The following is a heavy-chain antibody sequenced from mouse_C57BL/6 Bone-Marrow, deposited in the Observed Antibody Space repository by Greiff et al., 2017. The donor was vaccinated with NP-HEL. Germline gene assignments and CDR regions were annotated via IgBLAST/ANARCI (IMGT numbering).Heavy chain of an antibody. CDR2: INPYNGGT. CDR3: ARVGYYFYWYFDV. Sequence: EVQLQQSGPVLVKPGASVKMSCKASGYTFTDYYMNWVKQSHGKSLEWIGVINPYNGGTSYNQKFKGKATLTVDKSSSTAYMELNSLTSEDSAVYYCARVGYYFYWYFDVWGTGTTVTGSS. V-gene: IGHV1-19*01. CDR1: GYTFTDYY. D-gene: IGHD2-3*01. J-gene: IGHJ1*03.